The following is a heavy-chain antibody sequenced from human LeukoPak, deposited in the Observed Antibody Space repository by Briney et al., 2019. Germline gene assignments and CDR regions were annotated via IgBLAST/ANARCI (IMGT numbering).Heavy chain of an antibody. V-gene: IGHV4-39*01. CDR2: IYYSGNT. CDR3: ARQTGSGLFILP. Sequence: PSETLSLTCTFTGVSISSSNSYWGWIRQPPGKGLDWIGSIYYSGNTYYNASLKSQVSISIDTSKNQFSLKLTSVTAADTAVYYCARQTGSGLFILPGGQGTLVTVSS. D-gene: IGHD3/OR15-3a*01. CDR1: GVSISSSNSY. J-gene: IGHJ4*02.